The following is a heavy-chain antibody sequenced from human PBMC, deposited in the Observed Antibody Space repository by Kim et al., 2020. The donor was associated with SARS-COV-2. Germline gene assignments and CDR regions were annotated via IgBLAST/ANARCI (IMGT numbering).Heavy chain of an antibody. J-gene: IGHJ4*02. D-gene: IGHD3-10*01. Sequence: AQKFQGRVTITADESTSTAYMELSSLRSEDTAVYYCARGSVYGSGTTAGYWGQGTLVTVSS. V-gene: IGHV1-69*01. CDR3: ARGSVYGSGTTAGY.